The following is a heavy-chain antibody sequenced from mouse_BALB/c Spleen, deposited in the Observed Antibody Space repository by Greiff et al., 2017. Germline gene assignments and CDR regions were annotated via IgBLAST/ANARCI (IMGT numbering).Heavy chain of an antibody. CDR1: GFTFSDYY. CDR2: ISDGGSYT. V-gene: IGHV5-4*02. CDR3: AREAGGSYWYFDV. J-gene: IGHJ1*01. Sequence: EVQGVESGGGLVKPGGSLKLSCAASGFTFSDYYMYWVRQTPEKRLEWVATISDGGSYTYYPDSVKGRFTISRDNAKNNLYLQMSSLKSEDTAMYYCAREAGGSYWYFDVWGAGTTVTVSS.